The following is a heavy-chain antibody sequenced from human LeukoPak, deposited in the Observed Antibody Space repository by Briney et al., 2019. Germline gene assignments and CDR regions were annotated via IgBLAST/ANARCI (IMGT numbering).Heavy chain of an antibody. CDR2: ISYDGSNK. J-gene: IGHJ5*02. CDR1: GFTFSSYG. CDR3: AKGKQGPFDP. Sequence: PGGSLRLSCAASGFTFSSYGMHWVRQAPGKGLEGVAVISYDGSNKYYADSVKGRFTISRDNSKNTLYLQMNSLRAEDTAVYYCAKGKQGPFDPWGRGTLVTVSS. V-gene: IGHV3-30*18.